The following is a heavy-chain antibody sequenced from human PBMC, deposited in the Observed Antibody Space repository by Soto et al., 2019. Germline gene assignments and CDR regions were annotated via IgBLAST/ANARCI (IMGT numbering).Heavy chain of an antibody. V-gene: IGHV3-23*01. CDR2: ISGSGGTT. Sequence: EVQLLESGGVLVQPEGSLRLSCAASGFTFSKYAMSWVRQAPGKGLEWVSAISGSGGTTYYADSVRGRFTISRDNSKNTLYLQMNSLRAEDTAIYYCAKDVYGSGSRTFDYWGQGTLVTVSS. J-gene: IGHJ4*02. D-gene: IGHD3-10*01. CDR3: AKDVYGSGSRTFDY. CDR1: GFTFSKYA.